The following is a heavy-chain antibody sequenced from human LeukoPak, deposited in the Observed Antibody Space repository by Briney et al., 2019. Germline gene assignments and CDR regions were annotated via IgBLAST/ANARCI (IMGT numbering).Heavy chain of an antibody. Sequence: PGGSLRLSCVASGLTVSSEHMSWVRQAPGKGLEWVSTIHISTNTYYSDSVKGRFTISRDNSENTLYLQMNSLRPEDTAVSYCATDPPHGDYWGQGTQVTVSS. V-gene: IGHV3-66*01. CDR3: ATDPPHGDY. CDR1: GLTVSSEH. J-gene: IGHJ4*02. CDR2: IHISTNT.